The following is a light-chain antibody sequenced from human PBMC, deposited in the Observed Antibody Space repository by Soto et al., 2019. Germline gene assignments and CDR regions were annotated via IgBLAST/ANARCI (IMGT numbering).Light chain of an antibody. CDR1: QSVNSN. V-gene: IGKV3D-15*01. Sequence: EIVMTQSPATLSVSPGEGATLSCRASQSVNSNYLAWYQQKPGQAPRLIIYGISKRATDIPDRFSGSGSGTEFTLTISSLQPEDVATYYCQQHGQWPITFGQGTRLEI. J-gene: IGKJ5*01. CDR3: QQHGQWPIT. CDR2: GIS.